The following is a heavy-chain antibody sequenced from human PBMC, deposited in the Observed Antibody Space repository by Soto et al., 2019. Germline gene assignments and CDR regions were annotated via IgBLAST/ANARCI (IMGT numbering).Heavy chain of an antibody. CDR2: INHSGST. D-gene: IGHD2-15*01. V-gene: IGHV4-34*01. Sequence: SETLSLTCAVYGGSFSGYYWSWIRQPPGKGLEWIGEINHSGSTNYNPSLKSRVTISVDTSKNQFSLKLSSVTAADTAVYYCARGENVVVVAATRHHRKNSNDYWGQGTLLTVSS. J-gene: IGHJ4*02. CDR1: GGSFSGYY. CDR3: ARGENVVVVAATRHHRKNSNDY.